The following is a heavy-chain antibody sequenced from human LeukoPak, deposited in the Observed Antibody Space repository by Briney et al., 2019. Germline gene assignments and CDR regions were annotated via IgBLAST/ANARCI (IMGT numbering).Heavy chain of an antibody. Sequence: ASVKVSCKASGYTFTSYGISWVRQAPGQGLEWMGWISAYNGNTNYAQKLQGRVTMTTDTSTSTAYMELRSLRSDDTAVYYCARDLPTYYYDSSGYPGYFDLWGRGTLVTVSS. D-gene: IGHD3-22*01. V-gene: IGHV1-18*01. J-gene: IGHJ2*01. CDR1: GYTFTSYG. CDR2: ISAYNGNT. CDR3: ARDLPTYYYDSSGYPGYFDL.